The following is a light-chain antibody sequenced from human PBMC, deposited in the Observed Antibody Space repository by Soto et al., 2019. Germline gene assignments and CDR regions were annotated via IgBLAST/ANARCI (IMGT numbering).Light chain of an antibody. CDR2: DIR. Sequence: QSALTQPACVSGSPGQSITISCTGTSSDVGGYKYVSWYQQHPGKAPKLMIYDIRNRPSGVSNRFSGSKSGNTASLTISGLQAEDEAIYYCSSYTSSSTRVFGTGTKLTVL. V-gene: IGLV2-14*03. J-gene: IGLJ1*01. CDR1: SSDVGGYKY. CDR3: SSYTSSSTRV.